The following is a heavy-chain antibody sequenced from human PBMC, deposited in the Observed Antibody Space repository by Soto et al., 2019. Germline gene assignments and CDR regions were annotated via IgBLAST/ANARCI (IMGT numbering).Heavy chain of an antibody. Sequence: GGSLTLSCAASGFTFSNYYMSWIRQAPGKGLEWVSSIRSRDLSIYYADSVKGRFTISRANAKNSLFLHRSSLKAPDPSVYDCARVRATGWPVNGRDYYYHLGQGALVTVSS. CDR3: ARVRATGWPVNGRDYYYH. CDR1: GFTFSNYY. J-gene: IGHJ4*02. CDR2: IRSRDLSI. D-gene: IGHD6-19*01. V-gene: IGHV3-11*01.